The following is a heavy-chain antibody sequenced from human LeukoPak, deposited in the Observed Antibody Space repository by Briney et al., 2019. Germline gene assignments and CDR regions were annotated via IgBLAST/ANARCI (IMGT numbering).Heavy chain of an antibody. CDR2: IYYSGST. CDR3: AREQRASYSSRPGYGMDV. CDR1: GGSISSSSYY. J-gene: IGHJ6*02. V-gene: IGHV4-39*07. D-gene: IGHD6-13*01. Sequence: PSETLSLTCTVSGGSISSSSYYWGWLRQPPGKGLEWIGSIYYSGSTYYNPSLKSRVTISVDTSKNQFSLKLSSVTAADTAVYYCAREQRASYSSRPGYGMDVWGQGTTVTVSS.